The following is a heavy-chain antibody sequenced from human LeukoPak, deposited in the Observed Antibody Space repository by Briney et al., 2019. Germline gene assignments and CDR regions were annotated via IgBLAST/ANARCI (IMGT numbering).Heavy chain of an antibody. J-gene: IGHJ4*02. CDR3: VCQTTVVTPKEFDY. CDR1: GYSINSGYH. CDR2: TYHSGST. Sequence: SETLSLTCTVSGYSINSGYHWGWIRLPPGKGLEWIGTTYHSGSTYYNPSLNSRVTISVDTSKNQFSLKVSSVTAADTAVYYCVCQTTVVTPKEFDYWGQGTLVTVSS. D-gene: IGHD4-23*01. V-gene: IGHV4-38-2*02.